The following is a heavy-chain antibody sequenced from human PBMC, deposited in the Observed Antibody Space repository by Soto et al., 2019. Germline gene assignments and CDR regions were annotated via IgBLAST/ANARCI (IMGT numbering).Heavy chain of an antibody. J-gene: IGHJ5*02. CDR3: ARDQHAGDSSGYYYFNWFDP. Sequence: GGSLRLSCAASGFTFSSYGMHWVRQAPGKGLEWVAVIWYDGSNKYYADSVKGRFTISRDNSKNTLYLQMNSLRAEDTAVYYCARDQHAGDSSGYYYFNWFDPWGQGTLVTVSS. D-gene: IGHD3-22*01. V-gene: IGHV3-33*01. CDR2: IWYDGSNK. CDR1: GFTFSSYG.